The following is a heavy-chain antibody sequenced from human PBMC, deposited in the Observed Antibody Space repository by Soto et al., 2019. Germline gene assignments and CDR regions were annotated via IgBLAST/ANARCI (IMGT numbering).Heavy chain of an antibody. D-gene: IGHD5-18*01. J-gene: IGHJ6*02. CDR2: IIPIFGTT. CDR3: ARLHSHGTYGMDV. Sequence: ASVKVSCKASGGSFTYTLSWVRQAPGQGLEWMGGIIPIFGTTNYAQKFQGRVTITADESTKTAYMELSTLRSEDTAVYYCARLHSHGTYGMDVWGQGTTVTV. V-gene: IGHV1-69*13. CDR1: GGSFTYT.